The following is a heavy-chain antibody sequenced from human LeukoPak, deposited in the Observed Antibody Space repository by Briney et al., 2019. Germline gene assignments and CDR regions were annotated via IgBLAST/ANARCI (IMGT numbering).Heavy chain of an antibody. CDR1: GFTFDDYA. CDR3: AKDRGSSYYYGMDV. V-gene: IGHV3-9*01. J-gene: IGHJ6*02. Sequence: PGGSLRLSCAASGFTFDDYAMHWVRQAPGKGLEWVSGISWNSGSIGYADSVKGRLTISRDNAKNSLYLQMNSLRAGDTALYYCAKDRGSSYYYGMDVWGQGTTVTVSS. CDR2: ISWNSGSI. D-gene: IGHD3-10*01.